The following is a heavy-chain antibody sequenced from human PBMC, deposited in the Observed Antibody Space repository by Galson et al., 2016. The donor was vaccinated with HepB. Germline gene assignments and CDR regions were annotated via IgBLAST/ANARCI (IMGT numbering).Heavy chain of an antibody. J-gene: IGHJ4*02. CDR2: ISYDGSNP. CDR3: AASPWVTTGFDY. CDR1: GFAFSTFG. D-gene: IGHD2-21*02. V-gene: IGHV3-30*03. Sequence: SLRLSCAASGFAFSTFGMHWVRQAPGKGLEWVAIISYDGSNPFFIASVRGRFTISRDNSKNTLYPQLNNVRPEDTAVYYCAASPWVTTGFDYWGQGTLVTVSS.